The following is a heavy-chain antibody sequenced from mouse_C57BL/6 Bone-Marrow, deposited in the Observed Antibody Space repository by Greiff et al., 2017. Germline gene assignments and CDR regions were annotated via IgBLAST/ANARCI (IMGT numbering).Heavy chain of an antibody. J-gene: IGHJ3*01. CDR1: GYAFSSSW. CDR3: AKAMVTKD. Sequence: VQLQQSGPELVKPGASVKISCKASGYAFSSSWMNWVKQRPGKGLEWIGRIYPGDGDTNYNGKFKGKATLTADKSSSTAYMQLSSLKSEDSAVYFCAKAMVTKDWGQGTLVTVSA. V-gene: IGHV1-82*01. CDR2: IYPGDGDT. D-gene: IGHD2-2*01.